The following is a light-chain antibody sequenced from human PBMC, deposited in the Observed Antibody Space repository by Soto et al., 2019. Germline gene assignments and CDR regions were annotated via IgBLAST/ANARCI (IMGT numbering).Light chain of an antibody. J-gene: IGLJ2*01. Sequence: QSALTQPASVSGSPGQSITISCTGTSSDVGTYECVSWYQHHPGKAPKLMIYDVSNRPSGVSDRFSGSKSGNTASLTISGLQAEDEADYYCSSYASNGNVVFGRGTKLTVL. V-gene: IGLV2-14*03. CDR1: SSDVGTYEC. CDR3: SSYASNGNVV. CDR2: DVS.